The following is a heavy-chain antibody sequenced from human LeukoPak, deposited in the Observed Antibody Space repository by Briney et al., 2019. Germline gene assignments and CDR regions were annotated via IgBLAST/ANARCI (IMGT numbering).Heavy chain of an antibody. Sequence: ASVKVSCKASGYTFTGYYMHWVRQAPGQGLEWMGWINPNSGGTNYAQKFQGWVTMTRDTSISTAYMELSRLRSDDTVVYYCARDLGDSTGYGIDPWGQGTLVTVSS. CDR1: GYTFTGYY. V-gene: IGHV1-2*04. D-gene: IGHD2-21*01. J-gene: IGHJ5*02. CDR2: INPNSGGT. CDR3: ARDLGDSTGYGIDP.